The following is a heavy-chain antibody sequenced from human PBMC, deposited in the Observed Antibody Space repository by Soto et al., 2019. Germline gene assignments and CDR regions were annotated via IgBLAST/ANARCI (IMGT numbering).Heavy chain of an antibody. CDR2: ISSDGSST. D-gene: IGHD2-8*01. Sequence: ELQLVESGGDIVQPGGSLRLSCAASGFIFSEYWMHWVRQAPGKGLVWVSRISSDGSSTHYADSVKGRFTISRDNSKHTLYLQMNSLTAEDTGVFYCSRGGPGVPMYYSDYWGQGTLVTVSS. V-gene: IGHV3-74*01. CDR1: GFIFSEYW. J-gene: IGHJ4*02. CDR3: SRGGPGVPMYYSDY.